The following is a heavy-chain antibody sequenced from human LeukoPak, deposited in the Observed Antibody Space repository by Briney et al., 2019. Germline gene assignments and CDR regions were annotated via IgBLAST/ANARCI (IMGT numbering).Heavy chain of an antibody. CDR2: IKQDGSEK. CDR3: ARDSGELPNFDY. D-gene: IGHD1-26*01. V-gene: IGHV3-7*01. Sequence: GGSLRLSCAASGFTFSNAWMSWVRKAPGKGLEWVANIKQDGSEKYYVDSVKGRFTISRDNAKNSMYLQMNSLRAEDTAVYYCARDSGELPNFDYWGQGTLVTVSS. CDR1: GFTFSNAW. J-gene: IGHJ4*02.